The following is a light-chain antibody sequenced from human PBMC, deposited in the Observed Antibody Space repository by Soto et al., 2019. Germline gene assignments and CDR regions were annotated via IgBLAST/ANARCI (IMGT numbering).Light chain of an antibody. J-gene: IGKJ1*01. CDR1: QSVSSSY. V-gene: IGKV3-20*01. Sequence: EIVLTQSPGTLSWSPGERATLSCRASQSVSSSYLAWYQQKPGQAPRLLIYGASSRATGIPDRFSGSGSGTDFTLTISRLEPEDFAVYYCQQYGSSPRTFCQGTKVEIK. CDR3: QQYGSSPRT. CDR2: GAS.